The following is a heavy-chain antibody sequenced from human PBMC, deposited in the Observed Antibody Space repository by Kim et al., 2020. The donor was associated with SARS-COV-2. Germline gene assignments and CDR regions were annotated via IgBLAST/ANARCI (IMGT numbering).Heavy chain of an antibody. CDR1: GGSISSSSYY. CDR2: IYYSWST. V-gene: IGHV4-39*01. Sequence: SETLSLTCTVSGGSISSSSYYWGWIRQPPGKGLEWIGSIYYSWSTYYNPSLKSRVTISVDTSKNQFSLKLSSVTAADTAVYYCARQVINYDFWSGYYQGPFGVWGQGTTVTVSS. CDR3: ARQVINYDFWSGYYQGPFGV. D-gene: IGHD3-3*01. J-gene: IGHJ6*02.